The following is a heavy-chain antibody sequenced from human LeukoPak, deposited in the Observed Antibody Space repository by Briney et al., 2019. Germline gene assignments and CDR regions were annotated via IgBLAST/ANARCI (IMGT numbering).Heavy chain of an antibody. CDR3: ARDKRGDGDYGFDY. D-gene: IGHD4-17*01. V-gene: IGHV4-38-2*02. Sequence: PSETLSLTCAVSGYSISSGYYWGWIRPPPGKGLEWIGSIYHSGSTYYNPSLKSRVTISVDTSKNQFSLKLSSVTAADTAVYYCARDKRGDGDYGFDYWGQGTLVTVSS. J-gene: IGHJ4*02. CDR1: GYSISSGYY. CDR2: IYHSGST.